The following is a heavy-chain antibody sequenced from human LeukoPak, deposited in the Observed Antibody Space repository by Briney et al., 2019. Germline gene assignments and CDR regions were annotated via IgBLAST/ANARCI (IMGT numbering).Heavy chain of an antibody. CDR1: GYSFSTFD. Sequence: AAVKVSCKASGYSFSTFDINWVRQAPGQGLEWMGWLNPNTGKTGYAQKFQDRVTITGNSSISTVGMELSSLTSDDTAVYYCARGPLTGEHYHYYMDVWGKGTTVTVSS. D-gene: IGHD7-27*01. J-gene: IGHJ6*03. CDR3: ARGPLTGEHYHYYMDV. CDR2: LNPNTGKT. V-gene: IGHV1-8*03.